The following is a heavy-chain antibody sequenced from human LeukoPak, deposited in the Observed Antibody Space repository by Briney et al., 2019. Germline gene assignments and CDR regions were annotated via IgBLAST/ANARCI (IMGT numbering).Heavy chain of an antibody. CDR3: ATSHWGTYGFN. CDR2: IRRESEGGTT. D-gene: IGHD3-16*01. Sequence: GGSLRLSCATSGFTFTNDWLSWVRQAPGTGLEWVGRIRRESEGGTTDYAAPVKGRFTISRDDSKNTLYLQMNSLRTEDTAVYYCATSHWGTYGFNWDQGTLVTVSS. V-gene: IGHV3-15*01. J-gene: IGHJ4*02. CDR1: GFTFTNDW.